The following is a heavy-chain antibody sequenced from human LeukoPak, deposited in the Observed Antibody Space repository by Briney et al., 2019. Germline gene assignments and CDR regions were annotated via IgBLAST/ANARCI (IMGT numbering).Heavy chain of an antibody. V-gene: IGHV1-2*02. CDR1: GYTFTDLTEYY. CDR2: INLNNGGT. J-gene: IGHJ1*01. Sequence: ASVKVSCKASGYTFTDLTEYYIHWVREAPGQGLEWMEWINLNNGGTKYAQVFQGRVTMTRDMPMNTAYIELSSLTSDDTAVYYCARRLGGSSEGYEFWGQGPLVSVSS. CDR3: ARRLGGSSEGYEF. D-gene: IGHD1-26*01.